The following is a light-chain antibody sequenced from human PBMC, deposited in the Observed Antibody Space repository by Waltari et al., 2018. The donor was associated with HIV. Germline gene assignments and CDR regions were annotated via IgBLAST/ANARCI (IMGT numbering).Light chain of an antibody. J-gene: IGLJ2*01. Sequence: QSALTQPRSVSGSPGQSVTISCPGTRRDVGGDNYVSWYKQHPGKAPKLMIYDVNKRPSGVPDRFSGSKSGNTASLTISGLQSEDEADYYCCSYAGISTFVVFGGGTKLTVL. CDR3: CSYAGISTFVV. CDR2: DVN. CDR1: RRDVGGDNY. V-gene: IGLV2-11*01.